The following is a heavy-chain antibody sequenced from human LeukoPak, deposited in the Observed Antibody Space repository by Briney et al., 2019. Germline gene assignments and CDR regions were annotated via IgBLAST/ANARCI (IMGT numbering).Heavy chain of an antibody. CDR2: ISGSGGST. Sequence: GGSLRLSCAASGFTFSSDAMSWVRQAPGKGLEWVSAISGSGGSTYYADSVKGRFTISRDNSKNTLYLQMNSLRAEDTAVYYCAKASVWTMVRVVSYFDEWGQGIQVTVSS. D-gene: IGHD3-10*01. V-gene: IGHV3-23*01. J-gene: IGHJ4*02. CDR3: AKASVWTMVRVVSYFDE. CDR1: GFTFSSDA.